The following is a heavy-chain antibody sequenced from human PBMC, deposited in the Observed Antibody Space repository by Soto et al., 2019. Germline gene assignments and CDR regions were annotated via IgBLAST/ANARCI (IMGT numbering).Heavy chain of an antibody. D-gene: IGHD3-10*01. Sequence: QVQLVQSGAEVKKPGSSVKVSCKASGGTFSSYAISWVQQAPGQGLEWMGGIIPIFGTANYAQKFQGRVTITADESTSTAYMELSSLRSEDTAVYYCARDRNGEWFGEYYFDYWGQGTLVTVSS. J-gene: IGHJ4*02. V-gene: IGHV1-69*01. CDR3: ARDRNGEWFGEYYFDY. CDR1: GGTFSSYA. CDR2: IIPIFGTA.